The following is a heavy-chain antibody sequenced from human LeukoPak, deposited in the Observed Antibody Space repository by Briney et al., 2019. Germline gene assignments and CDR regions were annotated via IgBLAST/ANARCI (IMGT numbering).Heavy chain of an antibody. CDR3: ARAPAIYGSGSYLGY. D-gene: IGHD3-10*01. CDR2: IRYDGSNK. Sequence: GGSLTLSCAASGFTFSSYGMHWVRQAPGKGLEGVAFIRYDGSNKYYADSVKGRFTISRDNSKNTLYLQMNSLRAEDTAVYYCARAPAIYGSGSYLGYWGQGTLVTVSS. CDR1: GFTFSSYG. J-gene: IGHJ4*02. V-gene: IGHV3-30*02.